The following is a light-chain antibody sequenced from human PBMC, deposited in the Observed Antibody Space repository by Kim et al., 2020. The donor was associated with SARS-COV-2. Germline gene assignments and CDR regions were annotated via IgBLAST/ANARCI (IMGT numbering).Light chain of an antibody. J-gene: IGLJ1*01. CDR2: DVN. Sequence: GQSLTISCIGTSRDVGEYSYVSWFQHHPDKAPKLLIYDVNERPSGVPDRFSASKSDNTASLTISGLQPEDEADYYCCSYAGSYTYVFGTGTKVTVL. CDR3: CSYAGSYTYV. V-gene: IGLV2-11*01. CDR1: SRDVGEYSY.